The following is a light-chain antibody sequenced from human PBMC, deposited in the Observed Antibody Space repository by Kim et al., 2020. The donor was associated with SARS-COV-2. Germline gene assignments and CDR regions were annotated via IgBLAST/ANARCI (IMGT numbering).Light chain of an antibody. J-gene: IGKJ4*01. CDR3: QQYGSSPLT. Sequence: AHGEKVAHASKARQRVSRSYLAWEQQKPGQAPRLLINGASSRATGIPDRFSGRGSGTDFTLTKSRLEPEDFAVYYCQQYGSSPLTFGGGTKVDIK. CDR1: QRVSRSY. V-gene: IGKV3-20*01. CDR2: GAS.